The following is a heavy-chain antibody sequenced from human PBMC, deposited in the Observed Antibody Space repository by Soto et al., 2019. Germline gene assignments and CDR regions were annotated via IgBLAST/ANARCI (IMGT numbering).Heavy chain of an antibody. CDR1: GFTFSTYA. D-gene: IGHD6-6*01. V-gene: IGHV3-23*01. J-gene: IGHJ4*02. CDR3: AKNWDTTFSSSSH. Sequence: EVQLLESGGGLVQPGGSLRLSCAASGFTFSTYAMSWVRQAPGKGLEWVSAISGSGGSTYYADSVKGRFTISRDKSKNTLYLQMNSLRAEDTAVYYCAKNWDTTFSSSSHWGKGTLVTVSS. CDR2: ISGSGGST.